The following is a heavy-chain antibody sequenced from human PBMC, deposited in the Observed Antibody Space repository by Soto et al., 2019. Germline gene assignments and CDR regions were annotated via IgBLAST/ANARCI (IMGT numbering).Heavy chain of an antibody. CDR2: ISINGGST. CDR1: GFTFSIYA. Sequence: GGSLRLSCSASGFTFSIYAMHWVRQAPGKGLEYVSSISINGGSTHYADSVKGRFTIPRDNSKNTRYLQMSSLRADDTALYYCVKGEYYYDSSGYYPFDYWGQGT. CDR3: VKGEYYYDSSGYYPFDY. D-gene: IGHD3-22*01. V-gene: IGHV3-64D*06. J-gene: IGHJ4*02.